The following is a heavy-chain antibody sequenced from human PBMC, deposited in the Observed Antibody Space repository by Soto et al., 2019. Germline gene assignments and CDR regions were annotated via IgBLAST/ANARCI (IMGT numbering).Heavy chain of an antibody. V-gene: IGHV4-34*01. J-gene: IGHJ5*01. D-gene: IGHD2-15*01. CDR2: INHSGRT. CDR3: ARCRIVVVAATSWFDP. Sequence: SEALSLTCADYGGSFSGDFWSWIRQPRGKGLEWMGGINHSGRTNYKLSLKSRVTISVDAPKNKLPVKRSPVTAADTAVYYCARCRIVVVAATSWFDPWGQGTLVTVSS. CDR1: GGSFSGDF.